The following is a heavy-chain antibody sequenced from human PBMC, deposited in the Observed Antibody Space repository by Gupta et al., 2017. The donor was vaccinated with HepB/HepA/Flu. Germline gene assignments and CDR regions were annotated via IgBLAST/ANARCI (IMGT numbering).Heavy chain of an antibody. V-gene: IGHV1-8*01. CDR2: MNTNSGNT. CDR3: ARGETRITIFGVVIIPSYYYVMDV. CDR1: GYTFTSYD. D-gene: IGHD3-3*01. J-gene: IGHJ6*02. Sequence: QVQLVQSGAEVKKPGASVKFSCTASGYTFTSYDINWVRQASGQGREWMGWMNTNSGNTGYTQKFQGRVTMPRNTSISTAYMDLSSLRSEDTAVYYCARGETRITIFGVVIIPSYYYVMDVWVQVTTVTVSS.